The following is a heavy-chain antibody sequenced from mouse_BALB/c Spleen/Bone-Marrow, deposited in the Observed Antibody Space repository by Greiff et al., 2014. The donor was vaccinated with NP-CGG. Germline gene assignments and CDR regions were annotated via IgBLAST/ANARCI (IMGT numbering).Heavy chain of an antibody. CDR1: GYSFTSYY. J-gene: IGHJ2*01. V-gene: IGHV1-66*01. CDR3: ARSGYVGNYPYFDY. CDR2: IFPGSGNT. Sequence: QVQLKDSGPELVKPGASVKISCKASGYSFTSYYIHWVKQRPGQGLEWIGWIFPGSGNTKYNEKFKGKATLTADTSSGTAYMQLSSLTSEDSAVYFCARSGYVGNYPYFDYWGQGTTLTVSS. D-gene: IGHD2-1*01.